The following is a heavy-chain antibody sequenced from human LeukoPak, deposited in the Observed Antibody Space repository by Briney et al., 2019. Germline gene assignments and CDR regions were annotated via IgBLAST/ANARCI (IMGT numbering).Heavy chain of an antibody. Sequence: PGGSLRLSCAASGFTFSSYGMHWVRQAPGKGLEWVAVIWYDGSNKYYADSVKGRFTISRDNSKDTLYLQMNSLRAEDTAVYYCAGSSWYSGSYQGRNYFDYWGQGTLVTVSS. CDR1: GFTFSSYG. CDR3: AGSSWYSGSYQGRNYFDY. D-gene: IGHD1-26*01. J-gene: IGHJ4*02. CDR2: IWYDGSNK. V-gene: IGHV3-33*01.